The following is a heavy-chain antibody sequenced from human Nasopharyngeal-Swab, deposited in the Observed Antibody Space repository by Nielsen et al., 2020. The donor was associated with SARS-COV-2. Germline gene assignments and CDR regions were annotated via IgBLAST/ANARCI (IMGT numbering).Heavy chain of an antibody. D-gene: IGHD3-16*02. V-gene: IGHV3-13*01. CDR2: IGTAGDT. Sequence: GESLKISCAASGFTFSSYDMHWVRQTTGKGLEWVSAIGTAGDTYDPGSVKGRFTISRENAKNSLYLQMNSLRAGDTAVYYCARGGMITFGGVIADAFDIWGQGTMVTVSS. CDR1: GFTFSSYD. J-gene: IGHJ3*02. CDR3: ARGGMITFGGVIADAFDI.